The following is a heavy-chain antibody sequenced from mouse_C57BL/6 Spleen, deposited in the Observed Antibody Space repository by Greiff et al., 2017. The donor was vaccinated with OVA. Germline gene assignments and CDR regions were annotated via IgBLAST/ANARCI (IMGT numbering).Heavy chain of an antibody. D-gene: IGHD1-1*01. CDR2: IWSGGST. Sequence: VMLVESGPGLVQPSQSLSITCTVSGFSLTSYGVHWVRQSPGKGLEWLGVIWSGGSTDYNAAFISRLSISKDNSKSQVFFKMNSLQADDTAIYYCARGTTVVAYYYAMDYWGQGTSVTVSS. CDR1: GFSLTSYG. V-gene: IGHV2-2*01. J-gene: IGHJ4*01. CDR3: ARGTTVVAYYYAMDY.